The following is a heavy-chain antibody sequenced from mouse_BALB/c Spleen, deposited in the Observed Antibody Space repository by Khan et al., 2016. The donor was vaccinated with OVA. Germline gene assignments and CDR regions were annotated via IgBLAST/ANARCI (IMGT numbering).Heavy chain of an antibody. Sequence: VQLQQPGPELVEPGASVKMSCKASGYTFTNYVMHWVKQKPGQGLEWIGYINPYNAGTRYNEKFKGKATLTSDISSTTAYMDLSSLTSGDAAVYYCAREASSWDFSFPYWGQGTLVTVSA. CDR1: GYTFTNYV. CDR3: AREASSWDFSFPY. D-gene: IGHD4-1*01. J-gene: IGHJ3*01. CDR2: INPYNAGT. V-gene: IGHV1S136*01.